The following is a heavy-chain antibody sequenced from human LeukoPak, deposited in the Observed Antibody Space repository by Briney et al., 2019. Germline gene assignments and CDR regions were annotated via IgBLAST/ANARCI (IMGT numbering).Heavy chain of an antibody. V-gene: IGHV3-48*01. CDR2: ISSDSHDT. CDR3: ATKNPGDN. Sequence: GGSLRLSCVVSGLTLSSYNMNWVRQAPGRGLEWVSFISSDSHDTHYAGSVKGRFTVSRDNAKNSLYLQMNSPRVEDTGIYYCATKNPGDNWGHGTLVTVSA. CDR1: GLTLSSYN. J-gene: IGHJ4*01. D-gene: IGHD2/OR15-2a*01.